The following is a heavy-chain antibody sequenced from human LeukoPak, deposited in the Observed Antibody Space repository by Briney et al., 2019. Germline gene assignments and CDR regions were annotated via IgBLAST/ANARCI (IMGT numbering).Heavy chain of an antibody. D-gene: IGHD1-26*01. V-gene: IGHV4-38-2*02. J-gene: IGHJ4*02. CDR3: ARVKRWDLPYDY. Sequence: SETLSLTCTVSGYSISSGYFWGWIRQPPGKGLEWIGYIYNTGEITDYSPSLKSRVTISVDTSKNQFSLKVSSVTAADVAVYYCARVKRWDLPYDYWGQGALVTVSS. CDR2: IYNTGEIT. CDR1: GYSISSGYF.